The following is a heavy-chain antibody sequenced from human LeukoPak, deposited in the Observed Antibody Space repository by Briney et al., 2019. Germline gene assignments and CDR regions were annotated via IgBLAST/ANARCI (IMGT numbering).Heavy chain of an antibody. J-gene: IGHJ6*04. CDR2: ISTNSAFI. V-gene: IGHV3-21*01. Sequence: GGSLRLSCTASGFTFINYSMNWVRQAPGKGLEWVSSISTNSAFIYYADSVRGRFTISRDNTKNSLYLQMNSLRAEDTAVYYCAELGITMIGGVWGKGTTVTVSS. CDR3: AELGITMIGGV. D-gene: IGHD3-10*02. CDR1: GFTFINYS.